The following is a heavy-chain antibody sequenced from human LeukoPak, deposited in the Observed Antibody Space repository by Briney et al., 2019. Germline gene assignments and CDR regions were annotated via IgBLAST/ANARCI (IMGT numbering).Heavy chain of an antibody. CDR1: GFNFRDYA. CDR2: IRSRAYAETT. CDR3: AKDRSGSYSQGLDY. Sequence: GGSLGLSCTTSGFNFRDYALSWVRQAPGKGLEWVGFIRSRAYAETTEYAASVKGRFTISKDYSKTIAYLQMNSLKTEVTAVYYCAKDRSGSYSQGLDYWGQGTLVTVSS. J-gene: IGHJ4*02. V-gene: IGHV3-49*04. D-gene: IGHD1-26*01.